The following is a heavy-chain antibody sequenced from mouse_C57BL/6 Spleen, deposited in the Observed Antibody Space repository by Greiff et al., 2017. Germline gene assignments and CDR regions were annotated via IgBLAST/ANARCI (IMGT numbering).Heavy chain of an antibody. Sequence: EVKLVESGGGLVKPGGSLKLSCAASGFTFSSYAMSWVRQTPEKRLEWVATISDGGSYTYYPDNVKGRFTISRDNAKNNLYLQMSHLKSEDTAMYYCARGDYYGSSYYLDYWGQGTTLTVSS. D-gene: IGHD1-1*01. CDR1: GFTFSSYA. CDR3: ARGDYYGSSYYLDY. V-gene: IGHV5-4*03. CDR2: ISDGGSYT. J-gene: IGHJ2*01.